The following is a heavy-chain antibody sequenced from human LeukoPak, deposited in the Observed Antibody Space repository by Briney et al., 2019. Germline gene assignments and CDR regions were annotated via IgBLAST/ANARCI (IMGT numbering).Heavy chain of an antibody. CDR1: GYTFTSYA. Sequence: ASVKVSCKASGYTFTSYAMHWVRQAPGQRLEWMGWINGGNGNTKYSQKLQGRVTITRDSSASTAYMELRSLRSEDTAVFYCARGPPRLNWFDPWGQGTLVTVSS. CDR3: ARGPPRLNWFDP. V-gene: IGHV1-3*01. CDR2: INGGNGNT. J-gene: IGHJ5*02. D-gene: IGHD6-25*01.